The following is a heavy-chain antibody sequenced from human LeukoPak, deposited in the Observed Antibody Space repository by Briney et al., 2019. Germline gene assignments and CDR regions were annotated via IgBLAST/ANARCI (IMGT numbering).Heavy chain of an antibody. V-gene: IGHV3-7*01. J-gene: IGHJ4*02. CDR3: ASGMDYYDSSSYYPTWGPLDY. Sequence: PGGSLRLSCAASGFTFSSYWMSWVRQAPGKGLEWVANIEQDGSEKYYVDSVKGRFTISRDNAKNSLYLQMNSLRAEDTAVYYCASGMDYYDSSSYYPTWGPLDYWGQGTLVTVSS. CDR1: GFTFSSYW. CDR2: IEQDGSEK. D-gene: IGHD3-22*01.